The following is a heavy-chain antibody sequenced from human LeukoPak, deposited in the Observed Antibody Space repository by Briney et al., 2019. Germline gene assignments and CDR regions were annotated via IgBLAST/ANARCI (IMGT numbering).Heavy chain of an antibody. CDR1: GGSFSGYY. J-gene: IGHJ6*03. Sequence: SETLSLTCAVYGGSFSGYYWSWIRQPPGKGLEWIGEINHSGSTNYNPSLKSRVTISVDTSKNQFSLKLSSVTAADTAVYYCARGRHGSSWRYYYYYMDVWGKGTTVTVSS. CDR2: INHSGST. CDR3: ARGRHGSSWRYYYYYMDV. V-gene: IGHV4-34*01. D-gene: IGHD6-13*01.